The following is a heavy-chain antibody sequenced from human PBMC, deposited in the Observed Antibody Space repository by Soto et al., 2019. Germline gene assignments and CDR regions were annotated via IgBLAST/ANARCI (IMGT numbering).Heavy chain of an antibody. CDR2: MYNTGST. CDR3: ARDLWGYCGTDCYPLDV. V-gene: IGHV4-59*01. Sequence: PSETLSLTCTVSGGSISGYYWSWIRQPLGKGLEWIGYMYNTGSTVYNPSFKSRVTISVDTSKNQFSLKLNSVTAADTAVYYCARDLWGYCGTDCYPLDVWGQGTTVTVSS. D-gene: IGHD2-21*02. CDR1: GGSISGYY. J-gene: IGHJ6*02.